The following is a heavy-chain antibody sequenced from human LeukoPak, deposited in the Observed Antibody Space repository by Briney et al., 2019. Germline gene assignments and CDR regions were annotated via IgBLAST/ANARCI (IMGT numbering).Heavy chain of an antibody. CDR3: ACSTVTTMNY. CDR1: AGSIRSHY. CDR2: TSNTGTT. V-gene: IGHV4-4*09. Sequence: SGTLSLTCSVSAGSIRSHYWNWIRQPPGKGLEWIGYTSNTGTTNYNPSLKSRVVISLDTSKSQFSLRLSSVTAADTAVYYCACSTVTTMNYWGQGTLVTVSS. J-gene: IGHJ4*02. D-gene: IGHD4-17*01.